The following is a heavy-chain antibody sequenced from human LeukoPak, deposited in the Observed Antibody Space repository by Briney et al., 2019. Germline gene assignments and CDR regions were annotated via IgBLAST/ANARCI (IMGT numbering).Heavy chain of an antibody. D-gene: IGHD2-15*01. CDR3: AKDPWGYCSGGSCYPVPFDY. V-gene: IGHV3-23*01. Sequence: PGGSLRLSCVVSGFTLSSYDMSWVRQAPGKGLEWVAATSSSDSGKYHADSVRGRFTISRDNSKNTVYLQMNSLRAEDAAVYYCAKDPWGYCSGGSCYPVPFDYWGQGTLVTVSS. J-gene: IGHJ4*02. CDR1: GFTLSSYD. CDR2: TSSSDSGK.